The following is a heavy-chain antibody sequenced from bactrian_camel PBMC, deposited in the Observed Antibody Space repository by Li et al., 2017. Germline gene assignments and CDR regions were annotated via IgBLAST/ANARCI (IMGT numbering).Heavy chain of an antibody. CDR3: AAGKERESCMSWYFSGKPPGMAEFAY. CDR2: LNTKSGAT. CDR1: GFTRRSTC. Sequence: VQLVESGGGSVQAGGSLRLSCRVSPSGFTRRSTCMAWFRQPPGNEREAVATLNTKSGATFYADNVKGRFTISHDNAKNRLDLQMNSLKSEDTAVYYCAAGKERESCMSWYFSGKPPGMAEFAYWGQGTQVTVS. J-gene: IGHJ6*01. D-gene: IGHD6*01. V-gene: IGHV3S1*01.